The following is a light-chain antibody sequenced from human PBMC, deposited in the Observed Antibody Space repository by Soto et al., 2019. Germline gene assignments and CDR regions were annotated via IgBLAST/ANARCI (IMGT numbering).Light chain of an antibody. CDR2: TTS. CDR1: QTISTS. V-gene: IGKV1-39*01. J-gene: IGKJ2*01. Sequence: DIQLTQSPSSLSASVGDRVTITCRASQTISTSLNWYQQKPGKAPRLLIHTTSSLHRGVPSRFSGSGSGTDFTLTVNTLQADDFATYYCQQSYGTPTFGQGTKLEIK. CDR3: QQSYGTPT.